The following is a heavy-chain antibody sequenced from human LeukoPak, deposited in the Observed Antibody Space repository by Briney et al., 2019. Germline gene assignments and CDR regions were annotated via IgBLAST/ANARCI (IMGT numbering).Heavy chain of an antibody. CDR2: IIPIFGTA. CDR3: ARAWIQLWLLYDP. V-gene: IGHV1-69*01. CDR1: GGTFSSYA. J-gene: IGHJ5*02. D-gene: IGHD5-18*01. Sequence: SVKVSCKASGGTFSSYATSWVRQALGQGLEWMGGIIPIFGTANYAQKFQGRVTITADESTSTAYMQLSSLRSEDTAVYYCARAWIQLWLLYDPWGQGTLVTVSS.